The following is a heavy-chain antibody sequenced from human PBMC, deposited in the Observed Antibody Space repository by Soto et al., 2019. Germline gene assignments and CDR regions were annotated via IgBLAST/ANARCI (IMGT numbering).Heavy chain of an antibody. V-gene: IGHV4-61*01. CDR1: GRSVSSGSYY. Sequence: PSETLSLTCTVSGRSVSSGSYYWSWIRQPPGKGLEWIGYIYYSGSTNYNPSLKSRVTISVDTSKNQFSLKLSSVTAADTAVYYCARARYYYDSSGYYSYYFDYWGQGTLVTVSS. CDR2: IYYSGST. J-gene: IGHJ4*02. D-gene: IGHD3-22*01. CDR3: ARARYYYDSSGYYSYYFDY.